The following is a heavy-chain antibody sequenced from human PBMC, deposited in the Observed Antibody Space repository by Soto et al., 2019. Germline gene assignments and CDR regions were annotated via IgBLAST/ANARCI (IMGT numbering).Heavy chain of an antibody. CDR2: ISAYNGNT. CDR1: GYTFTSYG. V-gene: IGHV1-18*01. CDR3: ARVRDLSGFGTLWCWWFDP. Sequence: QVQLVQSGAEVKKPGASVKVSCKASGYTFTSYGISWVRQAPGQGLEWMGWISAYNGNTNYAQKLQGRVTMTTDTSTSTAYMELRSLRSDDTAVYYCARVRDLSGFGTLWCWWFDPCGQGTLVTVSS. D-gene: IGHD3-10*01. J-gene: IGHJ5*02.